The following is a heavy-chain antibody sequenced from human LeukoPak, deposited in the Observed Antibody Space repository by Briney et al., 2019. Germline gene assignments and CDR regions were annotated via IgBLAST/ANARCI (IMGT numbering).Heavy chain of an antibody. V-gene: IGHV3-30*18. CDR3: AKAAVYSVNWTPFDD. D-gene: IGHD1-1*01. Sequence: PGRSLRLSCAASGFPFSIYGMHWVRQAPGKGLEWVALFSADGINIYYADSVKGRFTISRDNSKNMLYLQMNSLRAEDTAVYYCAKAAVYSVNWTPFDDWGLGTFVTVSS. CDR1: GFPFSIYG. J-gene: IGHJ4*02. CDR2: FSADGINI.